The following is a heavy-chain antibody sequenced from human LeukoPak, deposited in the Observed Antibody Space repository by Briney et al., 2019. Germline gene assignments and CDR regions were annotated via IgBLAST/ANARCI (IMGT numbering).Heavy chain of an antibody. CDR1: GGSISSGDYY. V-gene: IGHV4-30-4*01. CDR3: ARRTGYCSSTSCLNFDY. D-gene: IGHD2-2*01. CDR2: IYYSGST. Sequence: SQTLSLTCTVSGGSISSGDYYWSWIRQPPGKGLEWIGYIYYSGSTYYNPSLKSRVTISVDTPKNQFSLKLSSVTAADTAVYYCARRTGYCSSTSCLNFDYWGQGTLVTVSS. J-gene: IGHJ4*02.